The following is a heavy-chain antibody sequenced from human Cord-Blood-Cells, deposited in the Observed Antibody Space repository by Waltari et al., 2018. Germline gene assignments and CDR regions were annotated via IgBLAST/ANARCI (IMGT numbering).Heavy chain of an antibody. D-gene: IGHD2-15*01. Sequence: VQLQQWGAGPLKPSETLSLTCPVYGGSFSGYYLSWIRQPPGKGLEWIGEINHSGSTNYNPSLKSRVTISVDTSKNQFSLKLSSVTAADTAVYYCAREVVVAATPGGAFEIWGQGTMVTVSS. V-gene: IGHV4-34*01. CDR1: GGSFSGYY. J-gene: IGHJ3*02. CDR3: AREVVVAATPGGAFEI. CDR2: INHSGST.